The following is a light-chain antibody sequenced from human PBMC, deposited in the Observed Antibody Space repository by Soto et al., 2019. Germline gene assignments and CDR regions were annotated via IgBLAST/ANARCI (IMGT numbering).Light chain of an antibody. Sequence: EIVLTQSPGTLSLSPGERATLSCRASQSITNNYLAWYQQKPGQAPRLLIYGASTRATGIPDRFSGSGSGTDFTLTISRLEPEDFGVYYCQQYSGSFRTFGQGTKLEIK. CDR3: QQYSGSFRT. V-gene: IGKV3-20*01. CDR1: QSITNNY. CDR2: GAS. J-gene: IGKJ2*01.